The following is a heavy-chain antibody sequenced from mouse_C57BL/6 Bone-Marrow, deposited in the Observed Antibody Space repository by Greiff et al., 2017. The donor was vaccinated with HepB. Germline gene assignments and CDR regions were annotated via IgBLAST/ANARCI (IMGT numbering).Heavy chain of an antibody. J-gene: IGHJ3*01. Sequence: EVKVVESGGGLVQPKGSLKLSCAASGFSFNTYAMNWVRQAPGTGLEWVARIRSKSNNYATYYADSVKDRFTISRVDSESMLYLQMNNLKTEDTAMYYCVRPNYYGSSPWFAYWGQGTLVTVSA. CDR2: IRSKSNNYAT. CDR3: VRPNYYGSSPWFAY. D-gene: IGHD1-1*01. V-gene: IGHV10-1*01. CDR1: GFSFNTYA.